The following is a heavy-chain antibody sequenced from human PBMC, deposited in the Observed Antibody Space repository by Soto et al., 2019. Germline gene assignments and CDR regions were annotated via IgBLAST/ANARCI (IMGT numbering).Heavy chain of an antibody. Sequence: WETLSLTCTVSGGSVSVSHYYWTWIRQTPGKGLEWIGYIYHTGSTNYNPSLKSRVTISVDTSKNQFSLKLSSVTAADTAVYYCARYQLLYHYYYYGMDVWGQGTTVTVSS. V-gene: IGHV4-61*01. CDR1: GGSVSVSHYY. CDR2: IYHTGST. J-gene: IGHJ6*02. CDR3: ARYQLLYHYYYYGMDV. D-gene: IGHD2-2*02.